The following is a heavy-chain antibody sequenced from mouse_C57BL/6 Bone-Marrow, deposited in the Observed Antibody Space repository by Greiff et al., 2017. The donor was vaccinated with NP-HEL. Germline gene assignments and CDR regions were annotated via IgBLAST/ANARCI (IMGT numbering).Heavy chain of an antibody. V-gene: IGHV1-81*01. CDR2: IYPRSGNT. Sequence: QVQLQQSGAELARPGASVKLSCKASGYAFTSYGISWVKQRTGQGLEWIGEIYPRSGNTYYNEKFKGKATLTADKSSSTAYMELRSLTSEDSAVYFCARDGSSPFYAMDYWGQGTSVTVSS. CDR3: ARDGSSPFYAMDY. D-gene: IGHD1-1*01. J-gene: IGHJ4*01. CDR1: GYAFTSYG.